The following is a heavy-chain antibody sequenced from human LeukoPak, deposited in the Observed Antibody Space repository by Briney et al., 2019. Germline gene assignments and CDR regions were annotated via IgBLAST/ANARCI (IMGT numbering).Heavy chain of an antibody. J-gene: IGHJ4*02. V-gene: IGHV3-21*04. CDR2: ISSSSSYI. Sequence: GGSLRLSCAASGFTFSSYSMNWVRQAPGKGLEWVSSISSSSSYIYYADSVKGRFTISRDNSKNTPYLQMNSLRAEDTAVYYCAKVSAYDYVWGSYRKFDYWGQGTLVTVSS. D-gene: IGHD3-16*02. CDR1: GFTFSSYS. CDR3: AKVSAYDYVWGSYRKFDY.